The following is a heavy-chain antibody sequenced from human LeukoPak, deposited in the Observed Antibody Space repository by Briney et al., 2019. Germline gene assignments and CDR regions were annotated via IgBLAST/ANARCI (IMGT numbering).Heavy chain of an antibody. V-gene: IGHV3-23*01. CDR2: ISGSGGST. CDR3: ARDISQGAYNWFDP. J-gene: IGHJ5*02. Sequence: PGGSLRLSCAASGFTFSSYAMSWVRQAPGKGLEWVSAISGSGGSTYYADSVKGRFTISRDNSKNTLFLQMNGLRADDTAMYYCARDISQGAYNWFDPWGQGTLVTVSS. CDR1: GFTFSSYA. D-gene: IGHD3-3*02.